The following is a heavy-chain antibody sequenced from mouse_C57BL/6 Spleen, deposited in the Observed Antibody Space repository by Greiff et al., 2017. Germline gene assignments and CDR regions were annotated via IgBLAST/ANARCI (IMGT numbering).Heavy chain of an antibody. V-gene: IGHV1-55*01. Sequence: QVQLQQPGAELVKPGASVKMSCKASGYTFTGYWITWVKQRPGQGLEWIGDIYPGSGSTTYNEKFKSKATLTVDTSSSAAYMQLSDLTSADSAVYYCARYPSYAMDYWGQGTSVTVAS. CDR1: GYTFTGYW. CDR3: ARYPSYAMDY. J-gene: IGHJ4*01. CDR2: IYPGSGST.